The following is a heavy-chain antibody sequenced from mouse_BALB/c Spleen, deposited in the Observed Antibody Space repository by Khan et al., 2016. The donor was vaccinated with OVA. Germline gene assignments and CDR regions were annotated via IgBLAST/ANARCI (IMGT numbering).Heavy chain of an antibody. CDR2: ISTYSGST. V-gene: IGHV1S137*01. J-gene: IGHJ2*01. CDR3: ASPAYDGYYDY. CDR1: GYTFTDYA. Sequence: QVQLKESGPELVRPGVSVKISCKGSGYTFTDYAMYWVKKSRAKSLEGIGLISTYSGSTNYNQKCKGKATMTVDKTSSTAYMELARLTSEDSAIYYCASPAYDGYYDYWGHCTTLTVSS. D-gene: IGHD2-3*01.